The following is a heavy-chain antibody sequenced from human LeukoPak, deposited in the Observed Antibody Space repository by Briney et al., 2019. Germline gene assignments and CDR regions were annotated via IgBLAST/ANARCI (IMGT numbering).Heavy chain of an antibody. CDR3: ARDIPYYDFWSGYDY. V-gene: IGHV3-7*01. Sequence: GGSLRLSCAASGFTFSSYWISWVRQAPGKGLEWVANIKQDGSEKYYVDSVKGRFTISRDNAKNSLYLQMNSLRAEDAAVYYCARDIPYYDFWSGYDYWGQGTLVTVSS. J-gene: IGHJ4*02. CDR2: IKQDGSEK. CDR1: GFTFSSYW. D-gene: IGHD3-3*01.